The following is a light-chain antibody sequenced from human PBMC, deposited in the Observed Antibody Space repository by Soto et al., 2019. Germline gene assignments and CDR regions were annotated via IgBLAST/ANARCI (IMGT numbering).Light chain of an antibody. CDR2: DAS. CDR1: QSISSW. V-gene: IGKV1-5*01. Sequence: DIRRTKSPYTLAASIRDRVTITCRASQSISSWLAWYQQKPGKAPKLLIYDASSLESGVPSRFSGSGSGTDFTFTITSLQSDDVTTYYCQQSAILPITFGQGTRLEIK. CDR3: QQSAILPIT. J-gene: IGKJ5*01.